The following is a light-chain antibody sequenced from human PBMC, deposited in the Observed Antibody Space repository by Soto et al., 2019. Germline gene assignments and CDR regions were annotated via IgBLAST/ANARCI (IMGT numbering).Light chain of an antibody. CDR1: QSLVHSNGNTY. J-gene: IGKJ3*01. CDR2: KIS. CDR3: MQSIHWPFT. V-gene: IGKV2-30*02. Sequence: DVVMTQSPLSLPVTLRQPASISCRSSQSLVHSNGNTYLTWFQQRPGQSPRRLIYKISNRDPGVPERFSGSGSGTDFTLTISRVEAEDVGVYYCMQSIHWPFTFGPGTKVDIK.